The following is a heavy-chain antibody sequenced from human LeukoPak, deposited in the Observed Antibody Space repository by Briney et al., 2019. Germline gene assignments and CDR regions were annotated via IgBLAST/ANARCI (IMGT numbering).Heavy chain of an antibody. CDR1: GFAFSSYA. Sequence: TGGSLRLSCAASGFAFSSYAMSWVRQAPGKGLEWVSAISGSGGSTYYADSVKGRFTISRDNSKNTLYLQMNSLRAEDTAVYYCAKDSGYEAHFDYWGQGTLVTVSS. CDR3: AKDSGYEAHFDY. J-gene: IGHJ4*02. D-gene: IGHD3-16*01. V-gene: IGHV3-23*01. CDR2: ISGSGGST.